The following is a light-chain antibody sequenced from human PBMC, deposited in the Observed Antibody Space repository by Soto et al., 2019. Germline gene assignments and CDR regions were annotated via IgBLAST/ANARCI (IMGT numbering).Light chain of an antibody. V-gene: IGLV1-44*01. Sequence: QSVLTQPPSTSGTPGQRVTISCSGSSSNIGSNVLNWYQQLPGTAPKLLIYSNSQRPSGVPDRFSGSKSGTSASLAISGLQSDDEADYYCAAWDDRLNGPVFGGGTKLTVL. CDR2: SNS. CDR3: AAWDDRLNGPV. CDR1: SSNIGSNV. J-gene: IGLJ3*02.